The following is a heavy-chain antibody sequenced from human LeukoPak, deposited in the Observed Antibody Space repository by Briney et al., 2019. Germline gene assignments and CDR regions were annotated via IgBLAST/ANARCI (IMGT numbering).Heavy chain of an antibody. CDR2: INHSGST. J-gene: IGHJ3*02. CDR1: GGSISGYY. D-gene: IGHD6-13*01. Sequence: SETLSLTCTVSGGSISGYYWSWIRQPPGKGLEWIGEINHSGSTNYNPSLKSRVTISVDTSKNQFSLKLSSVTAADTAVYYCARAAGTRRRAFDIWGQGTMVTVSS. V-gene: IGHV4-34*01. CDR3: ARAAGTRRRAFDI.